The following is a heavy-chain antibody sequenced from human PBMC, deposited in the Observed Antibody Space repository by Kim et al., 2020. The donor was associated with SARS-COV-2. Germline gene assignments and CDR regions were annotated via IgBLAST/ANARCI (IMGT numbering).Heavy chain of an antibody. CDR1: GFTFGDYA. CDR2: IRSKAYGGTT. J-gene: IGHJ3*02. D-gene: IGHD3-9*01. CDR3: TRDQGWGFDWLDAFDI. Sequence: GGSLRLSCTASGFTFGDYAMSWVRQAPGKGLEWVGFIRSKAYGGTTEYAASVKGRFTISRDDSKSIAYLQMNSLKTEDTAVYYCTRDQGWGFDWLDAFDIWGQGTMVTVSS. V-gene: IGHV3-49*04.